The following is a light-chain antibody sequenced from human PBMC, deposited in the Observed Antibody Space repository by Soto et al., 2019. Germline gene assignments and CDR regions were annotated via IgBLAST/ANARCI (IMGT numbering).Light chain of an antibody. CDR2: HAS. V-gene: IGKV3-20*01. CDR1: QVVSSSY. J-gene: IGKJ2*01. Sequence: EIVLTQSPGTLSLSPGESATLSCRANQVVSSSYLAWYQQKPGQAPRLLIYHASDRAIGIPDRFNGSGSGIDFVLTITRLEPEDFALFYCQQYGTFLFSFGQGTKLEIK. CDR3: QQYGTFLFS.